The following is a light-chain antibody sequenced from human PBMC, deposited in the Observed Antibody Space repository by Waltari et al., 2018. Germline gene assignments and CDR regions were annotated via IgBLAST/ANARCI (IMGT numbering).Light chain of an antibody. J-gene: IGKJ2*02. Sequence: DIVMTQSPDSLAGSLGEGATLNCKASQSVLYSPNNKNYLAWFQQKPGQPPKLLIYWASTRESGVPDRFSGSGSVTDFTLTISSLQAEDVAIYYCQQYATTPRTFGQGTKLEIK. CDR2: WAS. CDR3: QQYATTPRT. CDR1: QSVLYSPNNKNY. V-gene: IGKV4-1*01.